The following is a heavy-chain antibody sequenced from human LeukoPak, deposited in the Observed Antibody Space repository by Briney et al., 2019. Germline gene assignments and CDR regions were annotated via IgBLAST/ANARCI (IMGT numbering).Heavy chain of an antibody. D-gene: IGHD4-17*01. V-gene: IGHV3-21*01. CDR2: ITYSSRYI. Sequence: GGSLRLSCAASGFTFHNHAMNWVRQAPGKGLEWVSSITYSSRYIYYADSVKGRFISSRDNTQNSLYLQKNSLRAEDTAVYYCARVSRDYGDLDSWGQGTLVTVSS. J-gene: IGHJ4*02. CDR1: GFTFHNHA. CDR3: ARVSRDYGDLDS.